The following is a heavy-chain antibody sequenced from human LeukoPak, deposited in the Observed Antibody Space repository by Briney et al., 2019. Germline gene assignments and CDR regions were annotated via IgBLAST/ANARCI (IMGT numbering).Heavy chain of an antibody. V-gene: IGHV4-59*01. D-gene: IGHD5-24*01. J-gene: IGHJ6*03. CDR2: IYYSGST. CDR1: GGSISSYY. Sequence: SETLSLTCTVSGGSISSYYWSWIRQPPGKGLEWIGYIYYSGSTNYNPSLKSRVTISVDTSKNQFSLKLSSVTAADTAVYYCARARDGYNYYYYYYMDVWGKGTTVTISS. CDR3: ARARDGYNYYYYYYMDV.